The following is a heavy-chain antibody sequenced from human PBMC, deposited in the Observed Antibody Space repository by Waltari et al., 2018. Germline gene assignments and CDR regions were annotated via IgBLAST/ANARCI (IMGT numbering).Heavy chain of an antibody. CDR2: IIPIFGTA. CDR3: ARGRVGTNQYYVDY. J-gene: IGHJ4*02. Sequence: QVQLVQSGAEVKKPGSSVKVSCKASGGTFSSYAISWVRQAPGQGLEWMGGIIPIFGTANYAQKFQCRVTITTDESTSTAYTELSSLRSEDTAVYDCARGRVGTNQYYVDYGGQGTRVTGSS. V-gene: IGHV1-69*05. D-gene: IGHD1-7*01. CDR1: GGTFSSYA.